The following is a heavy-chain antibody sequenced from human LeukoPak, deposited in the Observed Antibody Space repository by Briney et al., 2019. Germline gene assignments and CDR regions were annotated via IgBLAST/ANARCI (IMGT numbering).Heavy chain of an antibody. CDR1: GGSFSGYY. Sequence: SETLSLTCAVYGGSFSGYYWSWIRQPPGKGLEWIGEINHSGSTNYNPSLKSRVTISVDTSKNHFSLKLSTVTAADTAVYYCARGPWGYCSSTSCYTRGKNWFDPWGQGTLVTVSS. CDR2: INHSGST. D-gene: IGHD2-2*02. J-gene: IGHJ5*02. V-gene: IGHV4-34*01. CDR3: ARGPWGYCSSTSCYTRGKNWFDP.